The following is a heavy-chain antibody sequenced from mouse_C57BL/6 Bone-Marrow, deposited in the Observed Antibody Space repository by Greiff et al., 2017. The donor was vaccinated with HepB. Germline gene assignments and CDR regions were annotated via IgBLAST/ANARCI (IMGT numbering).Heavy chain of an antibody. Sequence: VQLQQSGPVLVKPGASVKMSCKASGYTFTDYYMNWVKQSHGKSLEWIGVINPYNGGTSYNQKFKGKATLTVDKSSSTAYMELNSLTSEDSAVYYCARRYYGYDVRDYAMDYWGQGTSVTVSS. V-gene: IGHV1-19*01. CDR2: INPYNGGT. CDR3: ARRYYGYDVRDYAMDY. J-gene: IGHJ4*01. D-gene: IGHD2-2*01. CDR1: GYTFTDYY.